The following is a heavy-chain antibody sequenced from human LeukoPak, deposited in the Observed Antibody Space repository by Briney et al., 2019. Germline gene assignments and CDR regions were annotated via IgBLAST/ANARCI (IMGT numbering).Heavy chain of an antibody. Sequence: GGSLRLSCAASGFTFSSYSMNWVRQAPGKGLEWVSAISGSGGSTYYADSAKGRFTISRDNSKNTLYLQMNSLRAEDTAVYYCAKDRCSTTSCYSAYGTFDYWGQGTLVTVSS. V-gene: IGHV3-23*01. CDR1: GFTFSSYS. CDR3: AKDRCSTTSCYSAYGTFDY. CDR2: ISGSGGST. D-gene: IGHD2-2*01. J-gene: IGHJ4*02.